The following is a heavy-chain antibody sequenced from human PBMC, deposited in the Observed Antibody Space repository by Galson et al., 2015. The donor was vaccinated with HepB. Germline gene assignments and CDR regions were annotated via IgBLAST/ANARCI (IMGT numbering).Heavy chain of an antibody. CDR1: GFTFRTFG. CDR3: ARYASEWSRDY. J-gene: IGHJ4*02. V-gene: IGHV3-21*01. Sequence: SLRLSCAASGFTFRTFGMTWVRQAPGKGLEWVAVIGYRETYKHYADSVKGRFSISRANSKNSVYLQMNSLRVEDTAVYYCARYASEWSRDYWGQGTLVAVSS. D-gene: IGHD3-3*01. CDR2: IGYRETYK.